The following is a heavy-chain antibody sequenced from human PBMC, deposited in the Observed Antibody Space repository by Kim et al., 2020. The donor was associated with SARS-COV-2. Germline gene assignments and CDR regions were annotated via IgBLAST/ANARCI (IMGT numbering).Heavy chain of an antibody. D-gene: IGHD5-12*01. J-gene: IGHJ4*02. CDR2: INPNSGGT. V-gene: IGHV1-2*02. CDR1: GYTFTGYY. CDR3: ARVRVATIYLLFDY. Sequence: ASVKVSCKASGYTFTGYYMHWVRQAPGQGLEWMGWINPNSGGTNYAQKFQGRVTMTRDTSISTAYMELSRLRSDDTAVYYCARVRVATIYLLFDYWGQGTLVTVSS.